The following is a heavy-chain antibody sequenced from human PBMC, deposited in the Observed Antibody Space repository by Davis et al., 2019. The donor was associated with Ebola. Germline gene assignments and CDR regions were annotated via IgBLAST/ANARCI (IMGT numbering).Heavy chain of an antibody. Sequence: PGGSLRLSCAASGFTFSSYAMHWVRQAPGKGLEYVSAISSNGGSTYYANSVKGRFTISRDNSKNTLYLQMGSLRAEDMAVYYCARDQRFEEMATNRYYYYYYGMDVWGQGTTVTVSS. CDR1: GFTFSSYA. J-gene: IGHJ6*02. CDR2: ISSNGGST. V-gene: IGHV3-64*01. D-gene: IGHD5-24*01. CDR3: ARDQRFEEMATNRYYYYYYGMDV.